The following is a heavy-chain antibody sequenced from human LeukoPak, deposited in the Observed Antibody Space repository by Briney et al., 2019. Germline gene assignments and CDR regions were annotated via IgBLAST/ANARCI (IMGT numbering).Heavy chain of an antibody. V-gene: IGHV4-4*02. CDR1: GGSISSTNW. CDR3: ARASEDYYYYYMDV. CDR2: IFHSGST. D-gene: IGHD1-14*01. Sequence: PSETLSLTCAVSGGSISSTNWWSWVRQPPGKGLEWIGEIFHSGSTNYNPSLKSRVTISVDTSKNQFSLKLSSVTAADTAVYYCARASEDYYYYYMDVWGKGTTVTISS. J-gene: IGHJ6*03.